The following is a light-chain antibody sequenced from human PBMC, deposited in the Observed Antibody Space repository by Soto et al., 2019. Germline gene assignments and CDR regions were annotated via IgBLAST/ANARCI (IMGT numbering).Light chain of an antibody. V-gene: IGLV2-23*02. J-gene: IGLJ1*01. CDR1: SSDVGSYNL. CDR3: CSYAGSFWRYV. Sequence: QSVLTQPASVSGSPGQSITISCTGTSSDVGSYNLVSWYQHHPGKAPKLMIYEVNQWPSGISDRFSGSKSGNTASLTISGLQAEDEADYYCCSYAGSFWRYVFGPGTKLTVL. CDR2: EVN.